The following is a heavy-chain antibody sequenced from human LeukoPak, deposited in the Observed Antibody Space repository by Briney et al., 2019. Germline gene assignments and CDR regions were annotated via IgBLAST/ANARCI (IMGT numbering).Heavy chain of an antibody. Sequence: GGSLRLSCAASGFTFSSYGMHWVRQAPGKGLEWVAVISYDGSNKYYADSVKGRFTISRDNSKNRLYLQMNSLRAEDTAVYYCAKSRGCSSTSCLVDYWGQGTLVTVSS. D-gene: IGHD2-2*01. V-gene: IGHV3-30*18. CDR2: ISYDGSNK. J-gene: IGHJ4*02. CDR1: GFTFSSYG. CDR3: AKSRGCSSTSCLVDY.